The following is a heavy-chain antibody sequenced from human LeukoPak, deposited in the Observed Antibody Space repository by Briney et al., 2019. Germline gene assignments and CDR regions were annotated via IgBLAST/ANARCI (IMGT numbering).Heavy chain of an antibody. CDR2: IYYSGST. CDR3: ARGRDGYDYDY. J-gene: IGHJ4*02. V-gene: IGHV4-59*08. D-gene: IGHD5-24*01. CDR1: GGSIRNYY. Sequence: SETLSLTCTVSGGSIRNYYWSWIRQPPGKGLEWIGYIYYSGSTNYNPSLKSRVTISVDMSKNQFSLKLSSVTAADTAVYYCARGRDGYDYDYWGQGTLVTVSS.